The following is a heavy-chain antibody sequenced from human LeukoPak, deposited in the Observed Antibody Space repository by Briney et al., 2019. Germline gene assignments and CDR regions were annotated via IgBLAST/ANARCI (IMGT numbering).Heavy chain of an antibody. CDR3: AKLPGVAALSLMWLVMYY. J-gene: IGHJ4*02. CDR1: GFTFSSYA. V-gene: IGHV3-23*01. CDR2: ISGSGGST. Sequence: GGSLRLSCAASGFTFSSYAMSWVRQAPGKGLEWVSAISGSGGSTYYADSVKGRFTISRDNSKNTLYLQMNSLRAEDTAVYYCAKLPGVAALSLMWLVMYYWGQGTLVTVSS. D-gene: IGHD6-19*01.